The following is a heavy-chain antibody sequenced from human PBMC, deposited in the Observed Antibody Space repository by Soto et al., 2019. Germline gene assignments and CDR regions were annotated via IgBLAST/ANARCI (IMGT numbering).Heavy chain of an antibody. CDR1: GGSISSYY. Sequence: PSETLSLTCTVSGGSISSYYWSWIRQPPGMGLEWIGYIYYSGSSYYNPSLKSRVTISVDTSKNQFSLKLSSVTAADTAVYYCGKEVATIIGFLAYRGKGTLVPVSP. V-gene: IGHV4-59*08. CDR2: IYYSGSS. D-gene: IGHD5-12*01. J-gene: IGHJ4*02. CDR3: GKEVATIIGFLAY.